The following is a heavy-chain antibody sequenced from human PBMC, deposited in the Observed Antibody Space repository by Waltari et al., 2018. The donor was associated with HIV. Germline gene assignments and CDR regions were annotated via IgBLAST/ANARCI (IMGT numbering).Heavy chain of an antibody. CDR3: GGIPGGY. CDR1: GFTFSGSA. V-gene: IGHV3-73*01. D-gene: IGHD3-16*01. Sequence: EVQLVESGGGLVQPGGSLKLSCAASGFTFSGSAMPLVRQASGKGGEWVGRHRSNANCHATAYAASVKGRLTISIDDSKNTAYLQMNSLKTEDTAVYYCGGIPGGYWGQGTLVTVSS. CDR2: HRSNANCHAT. J-gene: IGHJ4*02.